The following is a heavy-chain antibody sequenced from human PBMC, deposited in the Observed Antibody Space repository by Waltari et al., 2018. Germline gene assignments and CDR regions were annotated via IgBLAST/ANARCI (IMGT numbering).Heavy chain of an antibody. V-gene: IGHV3-53*01. CDR1: GFAVSDNY. CDR3: ARGPPISAKWELCWFDY. CDR2: IYSGVRA. Sequence: EVQVVESGGGLIQPGGSLRLSCAASGFAVSDNYMSWVRQAPGKGLGWVAVIYSGVRAYYADAVKGRVTISRDSSENTFYLQMSSLRVEDTAVYYCARGPPISAKWELCWFDYWGQGTLVTVSS. D-gene: IGHD3-16*01. J-gene: IGHJ4*02.